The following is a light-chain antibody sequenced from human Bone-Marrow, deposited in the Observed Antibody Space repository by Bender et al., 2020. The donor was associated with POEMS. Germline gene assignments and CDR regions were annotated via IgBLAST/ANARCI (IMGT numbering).Light chain of an antibody. CDR2: EDN. J-gene: IGLJ3*02. CDR3: SSYAASNSLV. Sequence: QSALTQPPSASGSLGQSFTISCTGAGRDLGGDNFVSWYQQHPGKAPKLLIYEDNKRPSGDPDRFSGTKTGNTASLTVSGLQAEDEADYYCSSYAASNSLVFGGGTKLTVL. CDR1: GRDLGGDNF. V-gene: IGLV2-8*01.